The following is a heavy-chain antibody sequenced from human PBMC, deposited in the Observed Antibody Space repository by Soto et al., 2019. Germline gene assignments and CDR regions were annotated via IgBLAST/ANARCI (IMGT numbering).Heavy chain of an antibody. J-gene: IGHJ6*03. CDR2: ISSSSSTI. CDR1: GFTFSSYS. V-gene: IGHV3-48*01. CDR3: ARDANYDYTYYYYYMDV. D-gene: IGHD3-3*01. Sequence: GGSLRLSCAASGFTFSSYSMNWVRQAPGKGLEWVSYISSSSSTIYYADSVKGRFTISRDNAKNSLYLQMNSLRAEDTAVYYCARDANYDYTYYYYYMDVWGKGTTVTVSS.